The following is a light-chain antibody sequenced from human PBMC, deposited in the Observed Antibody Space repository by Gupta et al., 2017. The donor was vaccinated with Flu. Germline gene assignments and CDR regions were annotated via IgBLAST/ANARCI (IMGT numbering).Light chain of an antibody. CDR1: HSLTYVSDNKNY. V-gene: IGKV4-1*01. J-gene: IGKJ3*01. Sequence: DIAVTQSPDSLVVSLGETAAINCRATHSLTYVSDNKNYLAWYQGKVGQPPRLLISWASTRVSGVPDRFTGSGSGTDFTLTINNLQAEDVAVYYCQQYLGTPFTFGPGTKVD. CDR2: WAS. CDR3: QQYLGTPFT.